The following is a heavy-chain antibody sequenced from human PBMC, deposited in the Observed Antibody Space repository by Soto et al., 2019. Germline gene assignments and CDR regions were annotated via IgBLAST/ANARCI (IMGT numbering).Heavy chain of an antibody. J-gene: IGHJ4*02. CDR2: ISATGTYI. CDR3: AKNGLDNSPSAIDS. V-gene: IGHV3-21*01. CDR1: GFRFSDYV. D-gene: IGHD2-8*01. Sequence: GGSLRLSCAVSGFRFSDYVMQWVRQAPGKGLEWVSSISATGTYIFYADSVKGRFTISRDNAQNSVHLQMNSLRAEDTAVYYCAKNGLDNSPSAIDSWGPGTLVTVSS.